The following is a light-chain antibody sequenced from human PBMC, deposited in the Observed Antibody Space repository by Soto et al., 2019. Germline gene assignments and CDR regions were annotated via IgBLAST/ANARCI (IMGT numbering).Light chain of an antibody. CDR1: SSNIWAGYD. J-gene: IGLJ2*01. V-gene: IGLV1-40*01. Sequence: QPVLTQPPSVSGAPGQRVTISCTGSSSNIWAGYDVHWYQQLPGTAPKLLIYGNSNRPSGVPDRFSGSKSGTSASLAITGLQAEDEADYYCQSYDSTVVFGGGTKLTVL. CDR3: QSYDSTVV. CDR2: GNS.